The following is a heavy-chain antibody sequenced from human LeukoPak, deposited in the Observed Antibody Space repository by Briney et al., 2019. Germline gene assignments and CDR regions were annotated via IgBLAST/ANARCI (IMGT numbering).Heavy chain of an antibody. CDR3: ARDLVYGDPYYYYGMDV. Sequence: PGGSLRLSCAASGFTFSSYWMSWVRQAPGKGLEWVANIKQDGSEKYYVASVKGRFTISRDNAKNSLSLQMDSLRAEDTAVYYCARDLVYGDPYYYYGMDVWGQGTTVTVSS. D-gene: IGHD4-17*01. CDR1: GFTFSSYW. CDR2: IKQDGSEK. V-gene: IGHV3-7*01. J-gene: IGHJ6*02.